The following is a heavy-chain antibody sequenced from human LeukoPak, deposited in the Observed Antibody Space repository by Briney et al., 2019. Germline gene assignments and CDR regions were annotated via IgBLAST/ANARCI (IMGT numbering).Heavy chain of an antibody. CDR3: ARAQSRTHWDGFDI. J-gene: IGHJ3*02. V-gene: IGHV1-18*01. Sequence: WASVKVSCRASGYTFTSYGISWARQAPGRGLEWMGWISTDNGNTNYVQNLQGRVSMTRDTFTSTVHMELRSLRSDDTAVYYCARAQSRTHWDGFDIWGQGTMVTVPS. D-gene: IGHD5-24*01. CDR2: ISTDNGNT. CDR1: GYTFTSYG.